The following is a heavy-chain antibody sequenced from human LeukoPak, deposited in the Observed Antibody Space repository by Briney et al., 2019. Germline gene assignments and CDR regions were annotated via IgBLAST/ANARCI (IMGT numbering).Heavy chain of an antibody. CDR3: ARGQLWFLDARTRPIYYFDY. J-gene: IGHJ4*02. V-gene: IGHV3-7*04. Sequence: PGGSLRLSCAASGLTFSTYWMSWVRQAPGKGLEWVANIKQDGSEKYYVDSVKGRFTISRDNAKNSLYLQMNSLRAEDTAMYYCARGQLWFLDARTRPIYYFDYWGQGTLVTVSS. D-gene: IGHD5-18*01. CDR1: GLTFSTYW. CDR2: IKQDGSEK.